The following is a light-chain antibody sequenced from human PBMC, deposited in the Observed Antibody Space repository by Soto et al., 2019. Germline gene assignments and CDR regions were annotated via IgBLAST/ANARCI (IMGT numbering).Light chain of an antibody. CDR1: SSDVGSYNR. Sequence: QSVLTQPPSVSGSPGQSVTISCTGTSSDVGSYNRVSWYQQPPGTAPKLMIYEVSNRPSGVPDRFSGSKSGNTASLTISGLHAEDEADYYCSSYTSSSTGVFGGGTKLTVL. CDR2: EVS. V-gene: IGLV2-18*02. CDR3: SSYTSSSTGV. J-gene: IGLJ3*02.